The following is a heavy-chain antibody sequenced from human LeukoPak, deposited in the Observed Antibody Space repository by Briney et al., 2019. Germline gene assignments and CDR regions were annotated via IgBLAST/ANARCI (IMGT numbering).Heavy chain of an antibody. V-gene: IGHV3-21*01. CDR2: ISSSSSYI. D-gene: IGHD6-13*01. Sequence: GGSLRLSCAASGFTFSSYSMNWVRQAPGKGLEWVSSISSSSSYIYYADSVKGRFTISRDNAKNSLYLQMNSLRAEDTAVYYCAREHSSWYFLVFDYWGQGILVTVSS. CDR3: AREHSSWYFLVFDY. CDR1: GFTFSSYS. J-gene: IGHJ4*02.